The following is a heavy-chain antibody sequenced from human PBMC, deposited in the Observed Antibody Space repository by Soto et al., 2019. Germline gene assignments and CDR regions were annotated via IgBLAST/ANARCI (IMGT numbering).Heavy chain of an antibody. CDR1: GYTFNSYG. V-gene: IGHV1-18*01. J-gene: IGHJ6*02. CDR2: ISPYDDNT. CDR3: ARGGYSDSSGSRNYHYYGMDA. D-gene: IGHD3-22*01. Sequence: QVQLVQSGTEVKKPGASVKVSCKASGYTFNSYGISWVRQAPGQGLEWMGWISPYDDNTNYAQNIQGRVTMTTDTSTRTAYMALRSLSSDDTAVYYCARGGYSDSSGSRNYHYYGMDAWGQGTTVTVS.